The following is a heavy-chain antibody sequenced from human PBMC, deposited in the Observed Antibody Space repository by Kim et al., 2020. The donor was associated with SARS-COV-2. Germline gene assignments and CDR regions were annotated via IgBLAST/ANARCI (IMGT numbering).Heavy chain of an antibody. CDR3: ASWGTMSLSWYFDL. D-gene: IGHD3-22*01. V-gene: IGHV1-8*01. CDR2: MNPNSGNT. CDR1: GYTFTSYD. Sequence: DSVKVSCKASGYTFTSYDINWVRQATGQGLEWMGWMNPNSGNTGYAQKFQGRVTMTRNTSISTAYMELSSLRSEDTAVYYCASWGTMSLSWYFDLWGRGTLVTVSS. J-gene: IGHJ2*01.